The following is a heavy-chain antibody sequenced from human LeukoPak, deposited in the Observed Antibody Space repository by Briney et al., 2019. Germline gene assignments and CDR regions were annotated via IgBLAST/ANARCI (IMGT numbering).Heavy chain of an antibody. D-gene: IGHD4-17*01. CDR3: ARQDDYGDYGIEH. V-gene: IGHV3-64*01. CDR1: GFTFSSYA. CDR2: ISSNGGST. J-gene: IGHJ1*01. Sequence: GGSLRLSCAASGFTFSSYAMHWVRQAPGKGLEYVSAISSNGGSTYYANSVKGRFTISRGNSKNTLYPQMGSLRAEDMAVYYCARQDDYGDYGIEHWGQGTLVTVSS.